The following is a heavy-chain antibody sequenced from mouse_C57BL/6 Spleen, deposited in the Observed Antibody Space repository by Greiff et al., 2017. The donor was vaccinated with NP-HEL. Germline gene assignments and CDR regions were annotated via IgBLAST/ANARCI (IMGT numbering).Heavy chain of an antibody. J-gene: IGHJ4*01. D-gene: IGHD2-1*01. CDR1: GYTFTSYW. CDR3: ARSEYGNYSYYYAMDY. V-gene: IGHV1-7*01. CDR2: INPSSGYT. Sequence: VQLQQSGAELAKPGASVKLSCKASGYTFTSYWMHWVKQRPGQGLEWIGYINPSSGYTKYNQKFKDKATLTADKSSSTAYMPLSSLTYEDSAVYYCARSEYGNYSYYYAMDYWGQGTSVTVSS.